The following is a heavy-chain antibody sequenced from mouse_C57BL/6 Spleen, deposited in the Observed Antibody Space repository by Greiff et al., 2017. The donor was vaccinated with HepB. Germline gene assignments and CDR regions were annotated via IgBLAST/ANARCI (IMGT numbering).Heavy chain of an antibody. J-gene: IGHJ2*01. D-gene: IGHD1-1*01. CDR1: GYTFTSYW. CDR2: IHPNSGST. V-gene: IGHV1-64*01. CDR3: ARHYGSSKFDY. Sequence: QVQLQQSGAELVKPGASVKLSCKASGYTFTSYWMHWVKQRPGQGLEWIGMIHPNSGSTNYNEKFKSKATLTVDKSSSTAYMQLSSLTSEDSAVYYCARHYGSSKFDYWGQGTTLTVSS.